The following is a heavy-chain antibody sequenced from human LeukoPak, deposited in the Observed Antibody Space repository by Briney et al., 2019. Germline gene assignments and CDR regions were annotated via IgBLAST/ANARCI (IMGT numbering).Heavy chain of an antibody. D-gene: IGHD3-10*01. CDR2: GSGGST. J-gene: IGHJ3*02. CDR3: AKGTPMVRGVIKDAFDI. Sequence: GSGGSTYYADSVKGRFTISRDNSKNTLYLQMNSLRAEDTAVYYCAKGTPMVRGVIKDAFDIWGQGTMVTVSS. V-gene: IGHV3-23*01.